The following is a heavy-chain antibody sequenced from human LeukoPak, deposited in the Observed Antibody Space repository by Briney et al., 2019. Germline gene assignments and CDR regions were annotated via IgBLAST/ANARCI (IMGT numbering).Heavy chain of an antibody. J-gene: IGHJ4*02. V-gene: IGHV3-48*04. CDR2: ISSSSITI. CDR3: ARAPYYYDSSGSDY. Sequence: GGSLRLSCAASGFTFSTYSMNWVRQAPGKGLEWVSYISSSSITIYYADSVKGRFTISRDNAKNSLYLQMNSLRAVDTAVYYCARAPYYYDSSGSDYWGQGTLVTVSS. CDR1: GFTFSTYS. D-gene: IGHD3-22*01.